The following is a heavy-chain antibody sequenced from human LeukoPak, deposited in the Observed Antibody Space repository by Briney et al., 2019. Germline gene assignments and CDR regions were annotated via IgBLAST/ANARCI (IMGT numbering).Heavy chain of an antibody. J-gene: IGHJ4*02. CDR3: ARASPSIMITFGGVIAYFDY. V-gene: IGHV4-4*02. CDR2: IYHSGST. D-gene: IGHD3-16*02. CDR1: GGSISSSNW. Sequence: SETPSLTCAVSGGSISSSNWWSWVRQPPGKGLEWIGEIYHSGSTNYNPSLKSRVTISVDKSKNQFSLKLSSVTAADTAVYYCARASPSIMITFGGVIAYFDYWGQGTLVTVSS.